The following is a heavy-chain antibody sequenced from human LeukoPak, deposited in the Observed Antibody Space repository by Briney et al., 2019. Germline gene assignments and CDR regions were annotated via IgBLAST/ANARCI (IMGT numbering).Heavy chain of an antibody. CDR2: IYYSGST. CDR3: ARIKSYYDILTGYQGTRDAFDI. V-gene: IGHV4-61*01. J-gene: IGHJ3*02. Sequence: SETLSLTCTVSGGSVSSGSYYWSWIRQPPGKGLEWIGYIYYSGSTNCNPSLKSRVTISVDTSKNQFSLKLSSVTAADTAVYYCARIKSYYDILTGYQGTRDAFDIWGQGTTVTVSS. CDR1: GGSVSSGSYY. D-gene: IGHD3-9*01.